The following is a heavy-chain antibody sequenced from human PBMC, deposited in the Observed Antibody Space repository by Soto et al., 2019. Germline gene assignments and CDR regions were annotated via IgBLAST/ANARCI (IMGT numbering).Heavy chain of an antibody. CDR1: GFTFSNAW. J-gene: IGHJ6*02. CDR3: TTGGAAASMGFYYYYYGMDV. V-gene: IGHV3-15*01. CDR2: IKSKTDGGTT. Sequence: EVQLVESGGGLVKPGGSLRLSCAASGFTFSNAWMSWVRQAPGKGLEWVGRIKSKTDGGTTDYAAPVKGRFTISRDDSKNTLYLQMNSLKTEDTAVYYCTTGGAAASMGFYYYYYGMDVWGQGTTVTVSS. D-gene: IGHD6-13*01.